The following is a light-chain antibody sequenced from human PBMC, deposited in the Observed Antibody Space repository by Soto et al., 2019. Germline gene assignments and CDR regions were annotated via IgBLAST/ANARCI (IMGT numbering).Light chain of an antibody. CDR1: QAISTY. V-gene: IGKV1-9*01. J-gene: IGKJ4*01. CDR3: QQLNAYPLT. Sequence: DIQLTQSPSFLSASVGDRVTITCRASQAISTYLAWYQQKPRKAPKLLISAASTLQSGVPSRFSGRGSGTQFTLTISSLQPEDFATYYCQQLNAYPLTFGGGTKVEI. CDR2: AAS.